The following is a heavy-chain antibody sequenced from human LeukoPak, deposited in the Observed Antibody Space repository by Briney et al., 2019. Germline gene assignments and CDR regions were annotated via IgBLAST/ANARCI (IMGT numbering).Heavy chain of an antibody. CDR1: GFTFSSYA. CDR3: ARDSSSPYYYGSGSYYIDY. CDR2: ISYDGSNK. J-gene: IGHJ4*02. Sequence: GGSLRLSCAASGFTFSSYAMHWVRQAPGKGLEWVAVISYDGSNKYYADSVKGRFTISRDNSKNTLYLQMNSLRAEDTAVYYCARDSSSPYYYGSGSYYIDYWGQGTLVTVSS. V-gene: IGHV3-30*04. D-gene: IGHD3-10*01.